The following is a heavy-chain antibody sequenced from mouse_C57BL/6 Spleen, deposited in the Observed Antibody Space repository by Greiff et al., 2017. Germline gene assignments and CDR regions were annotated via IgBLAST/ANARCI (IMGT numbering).Heavy chain of an antibody. CDR2: INPYNGGT. D-gene: IGHD4-1*01. CDR1: GYTFTDYY. Sequence: VHVKQSGPVLVKPGASVKMSCKASGYTFTDYYMNWVKQSHGKSLEWIGVINPYNGGTSYNQKFKGKATLTVDKSSSTAYMELNSLTSEDSAVYYCARKGVTGFDYWGQGTTLTVSS. CDR3: ARKGVTGFDY. V-gene: IGHV1-19*01. J-gene: IGHJ2*01.